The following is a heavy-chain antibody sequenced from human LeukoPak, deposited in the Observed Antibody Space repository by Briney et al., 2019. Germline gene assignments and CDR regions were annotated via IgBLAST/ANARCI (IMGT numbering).Heavy chain of an antibody. V-gene: IGHV4-34*01. D-gene: IGHD2-2*01. Sequence: SETLSLTCAVYGGSFSGYYWSWIRQPPGKGLEWIGEINHRRSTNYNPSLRSRVTMSVDTSKNQFSLKLSSVTAADTAVYYCARFMGYCSSTSCQKDAFDIWGQGTMVTVSS. CDR1: GGSFSGYY. CDR2: INHRRST. J-gene: IGHJ3*02. CDR3: ARFMGYCSSTSCQKDAFDI.